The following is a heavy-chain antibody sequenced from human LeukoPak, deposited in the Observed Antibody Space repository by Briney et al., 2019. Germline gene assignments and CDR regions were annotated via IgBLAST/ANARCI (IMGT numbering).Heavy chain of an antibody. D-gene: IGHD6-6*01. V-gene: IGHV1-18*01. J-gene: IGHJ4*02. CDR3: ARTAYLRSARFYFDY. CDR2: ISCYNGNT. CDR1: GYTFTKYG. Sequence: ASVKVSCKASGYTFTKYGITWVRQAPGQGLEWMGWISCYNGNTNYAQKLQGRVTMTTDTSTSTAYMELRSLRSDDTAVYYCARTAYLRSARFYFDYWGQGTLVTVSS.